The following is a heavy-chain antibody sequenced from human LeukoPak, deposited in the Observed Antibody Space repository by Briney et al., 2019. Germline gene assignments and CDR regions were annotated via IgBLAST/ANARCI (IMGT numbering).Heavy chain of an antibody. J-gene: IGHJ6*02. V-gene: IGHV3-23*01. CDR3: AKVKEQFRDYYYYYGMDV. CDR2: ISGSGGST. Sequence: GGSLRLSCAASGFTFSSYAMSWGRQAPGKGLEWVSAISGSGGSTYYADSVKGRFTISRDNSKDTLYLQMNSLRAEDTAVYYCAKVKEQFRDYYYYYGMDVWGQGTTVTVSS. D-gene: IGHD3-10*01. CDR1: GFTFSSYA.